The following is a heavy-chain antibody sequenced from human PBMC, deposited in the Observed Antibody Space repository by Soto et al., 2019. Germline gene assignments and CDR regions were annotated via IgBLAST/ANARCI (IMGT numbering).Heavy chain of an antibody. CDR3: GRDGGGDYYDSSGSAD. J-gene: IGHJ4*02. CDR2: IYSGGST. Sequence: EVQLVESGGGLIQPGGSLRLSCAASGFTVSSNYMSWVRQAPGKGLEWVSVIYSGGSTYYADSVKGRFTISRDNSKNTLYLQRKGLGAEDTAVYYCGRDGGGDYYDSSGSADWGQGTLVTVSS. CDR1: GFTVSSNY. V-gene: IGHV3-53*01. D-gene: IGHD3-22*01.